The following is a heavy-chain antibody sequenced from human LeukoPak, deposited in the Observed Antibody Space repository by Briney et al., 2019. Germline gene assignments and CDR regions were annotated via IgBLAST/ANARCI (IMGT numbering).Heavy chain of an antibody. CDR1: GFTFSSYA. J-gene: IGHJ6*03. Sequence: GGSLRLSCAPSGFTFSSYAMSWVRQAPGKGLEWVSAISGSGGSTYYADSVKGRFTISRDNSKNTLYLQMNSLRAEDTAVYYCAKAHSSGWFYYYYMDVWGKGTTVTVSS. D-gene: IGHD6-19*01. CDR2: ISGSGGST. V-gene: IGHV3-23*01. CDR3: AKAHSSGWFYYYYMDV.